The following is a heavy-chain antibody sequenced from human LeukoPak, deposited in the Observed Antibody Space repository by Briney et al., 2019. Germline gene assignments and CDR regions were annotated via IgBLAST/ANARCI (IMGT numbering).Heavy chain of an antibody. CDR1: GFTFDDYG. D-gene: IGHD2-21*01. J-gene: IGHJ4*02. V-gene: IGHV3-20*04. CDR2: INWNGGST. CDR3: AKDQSAVVIATTADY. Sequence: PGGSLRLSCAASGFTFDDYGMSWVRQAPGKGLEWVSGINWNGGSTGYADSVKGRVTISRDNAKNSLYLQMNSLRAEDTAVYYCAKDQSAVVIATTADYWGQGTLVTVSS.